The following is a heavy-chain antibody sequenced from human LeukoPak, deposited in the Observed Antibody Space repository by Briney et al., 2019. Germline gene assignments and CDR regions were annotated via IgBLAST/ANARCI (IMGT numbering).Heavy chain of an antibody. CDR3: ARASLLYCSGGSCYSYYYGMDV. V-gene: IGHV1-2*02. CDR1: GYTFTGHY. J-gene: IGHJ6*02. Sequence: GASVKVSCKASGYTFTGHYMHWVRQAPGQGLEWMGWINPNSGGTNYAQKFQGRVTMTRDTSISTAYMELSRLRSDDTAVYYCARASLLYCSGGSCYSYYYGMDVWGQGTTVTVSS. D-gene: IGHD2-15*01. CDR2: INPNSGGT.